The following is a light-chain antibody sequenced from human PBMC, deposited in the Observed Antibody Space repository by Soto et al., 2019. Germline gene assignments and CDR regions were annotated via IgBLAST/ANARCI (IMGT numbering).Light chain of an antibody. CDR3: QQYHNWPIT. CDR2: DAS. J-gene: IGKJ5*01. Sequence: EIVLKQSPATLSVSPGESATLSCRASQSVSSNLAWHQQKPGQAPRILMYDASTRATGISARFSGSGSGTEFTLTISSLQSEDFAVYYCQQYHNWPITFGQGTRLEN. CDR1: QSVSSN. V-gene: IGKV3-15*01.